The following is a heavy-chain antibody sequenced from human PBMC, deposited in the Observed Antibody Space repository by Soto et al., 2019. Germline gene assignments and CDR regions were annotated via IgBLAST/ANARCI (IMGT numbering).Heavy chain of an antibody. D-gene: IGHD6-19*01. CDR2: TYYRSKWYN. CDR1: GDSVSSNSAA. J-gene: IGHJ6*03. Sequence: SQTLSLTCAISGDSVSSNSAAWNWIRQSPSRGLEWLGRTYYRSKWYNDYAVSVKSRITINPDTSKNQFSLQLNSVTPEDTAVYYCVRDRDSSGWYKGNYYYYYMDVWGKGTTVTVSS. CDR3: VRDRDSSGWYKGNYYYYYMDV. V-gene: IGHV6-1*01.